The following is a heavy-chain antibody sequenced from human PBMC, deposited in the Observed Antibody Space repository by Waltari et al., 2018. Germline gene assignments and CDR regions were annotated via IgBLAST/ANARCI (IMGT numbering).Heavy chain of an antibody. CDR1: GGTFSSYA. CDR2: ISAYNGNT. D-gene: IGHD6-19*01. CDR3: ARVSGKRSSGSLDY. Sequence: QVQLVQSGAEVKKPGSSVKVSCKASGGTFSSYAISWVRQAPGQGLEWMGWISAYNGNTNYAQKLQGRVTMTTDTSTSTAYMELRSLRSDDTAVYYCARVSGKRSSGSLDYWGQGTLVTVSS. J-gene: IGHJ4*02. V-gene: IGHV1-18*01.